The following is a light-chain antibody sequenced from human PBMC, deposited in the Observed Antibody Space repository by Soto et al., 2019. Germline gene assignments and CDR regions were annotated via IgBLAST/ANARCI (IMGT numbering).Light chain of an antibody. CDR1: SSDVGVYNY. V-gene: IGLV2-14*01. J-gene: IGLJ2*01. CDR3: SSYTGSSTVV. CDR2: EVS. Sequence: QPVLTQPASVSGSPGQSITISCTGTSSDVGVYNYVSWYQQHPGKAPKLMISEVSNRPSGVSNRFSGSKSGNTASLTISGLQAEDEADYYCSSYTGSSTVVFGGGTKLTVL.